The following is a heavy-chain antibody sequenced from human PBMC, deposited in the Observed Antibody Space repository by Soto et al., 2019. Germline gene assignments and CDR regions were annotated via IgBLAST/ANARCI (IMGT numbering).Heavy chain of an antibody. CDR2: IYYSGST. D-gene: IGHD6-19*01. CDR1: GGSISSYY. CDR3: ARGLGYSSGWLVQSLPLFDY. Sequence: PSETLSLTCTVSGGSISSYYWSWILQPPGKGLEWIGYIYYSGSTNYNPSLKSRVTISVDTSKNQFSLKLSSVTAADTAVYYCARGLGYSSGWLVQSLPLFDYWGQGTLVTVSS. J-gene: IGHJ4*02. V-gene: IGHV4-59*01.